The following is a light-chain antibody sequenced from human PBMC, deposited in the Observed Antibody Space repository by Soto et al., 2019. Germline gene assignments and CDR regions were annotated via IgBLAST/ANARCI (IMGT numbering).Light chain of an antibody. CDR1: QSVSNNY. Sequence: EIWLTQYPGTLSLSPGERATLSCRASQSVSNNYLAWYQQKPGQAPRLLIYGASNRATGIPDRLSGSGSGTEFTLTISRLEPEDFAVYYCQQYGSPGTFGQGTKVDIK. CDR3: QQYGSPGT. J-gene: IGKJ1*01. CDR2: GAS. V-gene: IGKV3-20*01.